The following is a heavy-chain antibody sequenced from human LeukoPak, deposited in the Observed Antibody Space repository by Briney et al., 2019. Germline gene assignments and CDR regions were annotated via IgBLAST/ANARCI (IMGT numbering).Heavy chain of an antibody. CDR3: ARLGSQVTIDY. J-gene: IGHJ4*02. V-gene: IGHV1-2*02. CDR2: INPNSGGT. CDR1: GYTFTSYG. D-gene: IGHD2-21*02. Sequence: GASVKVSCKASGYTFTSYGISWVRQAPGQGLEWMGWINPNSGGTNFAQKFQGRVTMTRDTSISTAYMELSRLRPDDTAVYYCARLGSQVTIDYWGQGTLVTVSS.